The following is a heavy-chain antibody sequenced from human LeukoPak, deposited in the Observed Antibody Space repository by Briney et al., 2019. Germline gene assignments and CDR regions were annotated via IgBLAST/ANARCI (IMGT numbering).Heavy chain of an antibody. CDR3: VKDESGSGDY. V-gene: IGHV3-11*01. CDR1: GFTFSDYY. J-gene: IGHJ4*02. CDR2: ISSSGSTI. D-gene: IGHD3-10*01. Sequence: GGSLRLSCAASGFTFSDYYMSWIRQAPGKGLEWVSYISSSGSTIYYADSVKGRFTISRDNSRSTLYLQMSSLRVEDTAVYYCVKDESGSGDYWGQGTLVTVSS.